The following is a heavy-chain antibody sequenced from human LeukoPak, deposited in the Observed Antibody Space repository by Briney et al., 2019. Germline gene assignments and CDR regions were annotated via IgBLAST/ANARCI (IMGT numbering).Heavy chain of an antibody. CDR2: ISSSGSTI. CDR1: GFTFSSYE. J-gene: IGHJ6*02. Sequence: PGGSLRLSCAASGFTFSSYEMNWVRQAPGKGLEWVSYISSSGSTIYYADSVKGRFTIPRDNAKNSLYLQMNSLRAEDTAVYYSASGRYCSSTSCWYYYGMDVWGQGTTVTVSS. CDR3: ASGRYCSSTSCWYYYGMDV. D-gene: IGHD2-2*01. V-gene: IGHV3-48*03.